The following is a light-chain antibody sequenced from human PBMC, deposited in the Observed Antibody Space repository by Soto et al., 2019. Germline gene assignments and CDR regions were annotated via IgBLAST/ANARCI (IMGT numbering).Light chain of an antibody. V-gene: IGLV2-8*01. Sequence: QSALTQPPSASGSPGQSVTISCTGTSSGAGGHNDVSWYQQHPGKAPKLVIYEVTKRPSGVPDRFSGSRSGNTASLTVSGLQAEDEADYFCCSYAGRNKLIFGGGTQRTVL. CDR1: SSGAGGHND. CDR2: EVT. CDR3: CSYAGRNKLI. J-gene: IGLJ2*01.